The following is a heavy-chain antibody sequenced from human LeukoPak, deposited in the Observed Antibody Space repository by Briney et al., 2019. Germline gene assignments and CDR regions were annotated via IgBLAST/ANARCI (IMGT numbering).Heavy chain of an antibody. V-gene: IGHV3-7*01. CDR1: GFTLSDYW. CDR3: VRGGRGERPNY. D-gene: IGHD1-26*01. CDR2: IKQDGSEK. J-gene: IGHJ4*02. Sequence: GGSLRLSCAASGFTLSDYWMNWVRQAPRKGLEWVANIKQDGSEKKYVDSVKGRFTISRDNAKNSVYLQMNSLGVEDTAVYYCVRGGRGERPNYWGQGTLVTVSS.